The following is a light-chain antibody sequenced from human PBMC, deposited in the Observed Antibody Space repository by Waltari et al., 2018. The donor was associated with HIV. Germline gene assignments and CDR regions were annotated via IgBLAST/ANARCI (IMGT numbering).Light chain of an antibody. J-gene: IGLJ3*02. Sequence: QSALTQPASVSGSPGQSNTISCTATSSDVGGSTYVSWYLQQPGKAPKLLISEVSNGPSGVSNRFSGSKSGNTAALTISGLQAEEEADYYCSAYTTSSTWVFGGGKKLTVL. V-gene: IGLV2-14*01. CDR3: SAYTTSSTWV. CDR2: EVS. CDR1: SSDVGGSTY.